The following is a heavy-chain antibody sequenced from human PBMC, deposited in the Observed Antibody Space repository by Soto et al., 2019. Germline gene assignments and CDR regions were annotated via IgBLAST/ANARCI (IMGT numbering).Heavy chain of an antibody. V-gene: IGHV3-23*01. D-gene: IGHD4-4*01. CDR1: GFTFSSYA. CDR2: ISGSGGST. Sequence: GGSLRLSCAASGFTFSSYAMSWVRQAPGKGLEWVSAISGSGGSTYYADSVKGRFTISRDNSKNTLYLQMNSLRAEDTAVYYCAKDRDYSNYAFGDDAFDIWGQGTMVTVSS. J-gene: IGHJ3*02. CDR3: AKDRDYSNYAFGDDAFDI.